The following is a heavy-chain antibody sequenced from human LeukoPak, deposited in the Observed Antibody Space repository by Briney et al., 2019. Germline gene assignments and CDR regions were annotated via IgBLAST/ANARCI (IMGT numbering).Heavy chain of an antibody. CDR2: IYPGDSDT. D-gene: IGHD6-19*01. CDR3: ARQAGYSSGWLDSTPQNWFDP. J-gene: IGHJ5*02. CDR1: GYSFTSYW. Sequence: GESLKISCKGSGYSFTSYWIGWVRQMPGKGLEWMGIIYPGDSDTRYSPSFQGQVTISADKSISTAYLQWSSLKASDTAMYYCARQAGYSSGWLDSTPQNWFDPWGQGTLVTVSS. V-gene: IGHV5-51*01.